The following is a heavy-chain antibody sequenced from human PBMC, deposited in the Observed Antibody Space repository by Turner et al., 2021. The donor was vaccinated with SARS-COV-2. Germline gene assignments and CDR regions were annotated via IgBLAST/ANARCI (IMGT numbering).Heavy chain of an antibody. J-gene: IGHJ4*02. V-gene: IGHV1-69*01. CDR2: IIPICDTS. CDR1: GGTFSNYA. D-gene: IGHD6-19*01. Sequence: QVQLVQSGAEVKKPGSSVKVSCKASGGTFSNYAISWVRQAPGQGLEWMGGIIPICDTSNDDQKFPAEVTITADYPKSTAYMALSSLRYEDAAVYYCASDSGWYPLYCWGQGTLVTVSS. CDR3: ASDSGWYPLYC.